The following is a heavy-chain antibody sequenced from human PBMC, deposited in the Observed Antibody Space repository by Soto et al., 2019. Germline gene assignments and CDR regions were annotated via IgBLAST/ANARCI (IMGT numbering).Heavy chain of an antibody. CDR3: ASSPDYDFWSGYNY. D-gene: IGHD3-3*01. Sequence: GGSLRLSCAASGFTFSSYSMNWVRQAPGKGLEWVSSISSSSSYIYYADSVKGRFTISRDNAKNSLYLQMNSLRAEDTAVYYCASSPDYDFWSGYNYWGQGTLVTVSS. J-gene: IGHJ4*02. CDR2: ISSSSSYI. V-gene: IGHV3-21*01. CDR1: GFTFSSYS.